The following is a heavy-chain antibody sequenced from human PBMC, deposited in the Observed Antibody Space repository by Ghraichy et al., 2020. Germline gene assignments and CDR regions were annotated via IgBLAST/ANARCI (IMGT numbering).Heavy chain of an antibody. CDR3: ARFCAGGRCPDY. D-gene: IGHD2-8*02. Sequence: ESLNISCSVSGDSITNLYWTWVRQPPGKGLEWIGFFSYTEGTKYNPSLKSRLSMSVDTSKNHISLKVNSVTAADTAFYYCARFCAGGRCPDYWGQGTLVTVAS. CDR2: FSYTEGT. J-gene: IGHJ4*02. V-gene: IGHV4-59*11. CDR1: GDSITNLY.